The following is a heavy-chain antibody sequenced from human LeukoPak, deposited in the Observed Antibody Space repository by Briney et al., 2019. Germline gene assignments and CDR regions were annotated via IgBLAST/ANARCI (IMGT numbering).Heavy chain of an antibody. D-gene: IGHD3-22*01. J-gene: IGHJ1*01. CDR2: ISWNSGCI. V-gene: IGHV3-9*01. CDR3: ARAPYDSGPPEYFQH. CDR1: GFTFDDYA. Sequence: GRSLRLSCAASGFTFDDYAMNWVRQAPGKGLEWVSGISWNSGCIGYADSVKGRFTISRDNAKNSLYLQMNSLRAEDTALYYCARAPYDSGPPEYFQHWGQGTLGTVSS.